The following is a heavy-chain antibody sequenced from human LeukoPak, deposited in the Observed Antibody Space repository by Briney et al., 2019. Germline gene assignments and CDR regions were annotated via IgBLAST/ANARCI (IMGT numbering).Heavy chain of an antibody. Sequence: ASVKVSCKASGYTFTSYGISWVRQAPRKGLEGMGWNSAYNGNTNYAQKVQGRITMTTNTSTSTAYMKLRSLRSEDTAVSYCAFDSDYWGQGTLVTVSS. J-gene: IGHJ4*02. CDR1: GYTFTSYG. D-gene: IGHD3-3*01. CDR3: AFDSDY. V-gene: IGHV1-18*01. CDR2: NSAYNGNT.